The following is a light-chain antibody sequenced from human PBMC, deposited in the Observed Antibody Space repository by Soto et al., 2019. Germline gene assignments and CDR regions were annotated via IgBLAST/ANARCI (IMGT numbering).Light chain of an antibody. CDR3: QHYYSAPPT. Sequence: DIVMTQSPDSLAVSLGERATINCKSSQSVLYSSNNKNYLAWYQQKPGQPPKLLIYWASTRESGVPDRFSGSGSGTDFTLTICSLQAEDVAVYYCQHYYSAPPTFGPGTKVDIK. J-gene: IGKJ3*01. CDR1: QSVLYSSNNKNY. CDR2: WAS. V-gene: IGKV4-1*01.